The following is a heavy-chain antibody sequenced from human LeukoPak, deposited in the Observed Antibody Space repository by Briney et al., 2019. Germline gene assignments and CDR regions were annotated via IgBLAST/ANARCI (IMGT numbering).Heavy chain of an antibody. V-gene: IGHV4-59*01. Sequence: SETLSLTCTVSGGSISSYYWSWIRQPPGKGLECSGYIYNSGITNYNPSLKSRVTISVHTSKNQFSLKLSSVTAADTAVYYCARDQAGSPNNWFDPWGQGTLVTVSS. J-gene: IGHJ5*02. CDR3: ARDQAGSPNNWFDP. CDR2: IYNSGIT. CDR1: GGSISSYY. D-gene: IGHD1-26*01.